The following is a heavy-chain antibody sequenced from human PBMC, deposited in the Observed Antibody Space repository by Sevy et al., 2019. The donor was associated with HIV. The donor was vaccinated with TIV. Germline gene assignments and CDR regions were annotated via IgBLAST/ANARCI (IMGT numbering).Heavy chain of an antibody. J-gene: IGHJ6*02. Sequence: GGSLRLSCAASGFAFSNYYAMHWVRQAPGKGLEWVALISYDGSDKYYADSVKGRFTISRDNFKNTLYLQMNSLTTEDTAVYYCPRPRANYVDHYFFYAMDVWGQGTTVTVSS. D-gene: IGHD4-17*01. CDR2: ISYDGSDK. CDR1: GFAFSNYYA. CDR3: PRPRANYVDHYFFYAMDV. V-gene: IGHV3-30-3*01.